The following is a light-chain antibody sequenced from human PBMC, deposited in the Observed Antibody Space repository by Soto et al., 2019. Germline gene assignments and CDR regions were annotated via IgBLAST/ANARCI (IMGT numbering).Light chain of an antibody. J-gene: IGLJ1*01. V-gene: IGLV2-8*01. CDR1: SSDVGAYNF. Sequence: QSALTQPPSASGSPGQSVTISCTGTSSDVGAYNFVSWYQQHSDKAPKLIIYEVSKRPSGVPDRFSGSKSGNTASLTVSGLQAEEEADYYCRSYAGSTYVFGTGTKLTVL. CDR2: EVS. CDR3: RSYAGSTYV.